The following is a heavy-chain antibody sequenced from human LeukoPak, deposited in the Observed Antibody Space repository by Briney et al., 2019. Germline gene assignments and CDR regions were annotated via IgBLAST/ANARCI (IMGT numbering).Heavy chain of an antibody. CDR2: ISYNGGSA. CDR3: ARVPRPCGASTSCQGAFDV. V-gene: IGHV3-64*02. CDR1: GFTFSNYA. Sequence: GGSLRLSCAASGFTFSNYAMRWVSQAPGKGREYGSTISYNGGSANYADSVKGRFTISRDNSKHTLYLQVGSLRDEDMAVYYCARVPRPCGASTSCQGAFDVWGQGTMVTVSS. D-gene: IGHD2-2*01. J-gene: IGHJ3*01.